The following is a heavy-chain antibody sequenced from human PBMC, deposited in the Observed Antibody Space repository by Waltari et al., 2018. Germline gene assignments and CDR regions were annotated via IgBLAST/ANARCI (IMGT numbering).Heavy chain of an antibody. D-gene: IGHD3-3*01. CDR2: LYSAGAT. V-gene: IGHV3-53*01. CDR1: GFSVSSSF. J-gene: IGHJ3*01. Sequence: EIELVESGGGLSPSGGSLKLSCAASGFSVSSSFMTWVRRAPGKGLECVAILYSAGATYYSQSVRGRFLIARDNSKNILYLQMDDLTAEDTAVYYYAKDVVGYTWDEGVDTIDVWGQGAEVVVSS. CDR3: AKDVVGYTWDEGVDTIDV.